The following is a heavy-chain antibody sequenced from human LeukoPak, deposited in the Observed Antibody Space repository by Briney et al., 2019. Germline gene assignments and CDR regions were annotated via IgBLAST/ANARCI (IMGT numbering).Heavy chain of an antibody. CDR3: ARDLPQHCRVTSCRTDTTPFDP. CDR2: IMPTVDTT. CDR1: GGTFSSYS. Sequence: SVKVSCKASGGTFSSYSISWVRQAPGQGLEWMGRIMPTVDTTENAQHFQGGVSVTAAAAATAVYMELSCLRSGDTAVYYCARDLPQHCRVTSCRTDTTPFDPWGQGTPVIVSS. V-gene: IGHV1-69*13. D-gene: IGHD3-3*02. J-gene: IGHJ5*02.